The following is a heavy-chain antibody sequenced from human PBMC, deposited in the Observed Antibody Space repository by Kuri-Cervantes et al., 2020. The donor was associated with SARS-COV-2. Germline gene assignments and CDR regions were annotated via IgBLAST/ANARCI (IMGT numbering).Heavy chain of an antibody. D-gene: IGHD3-10*01. V-gene: IGHV3-23*03. J-gene: IGHJ4*02. CDR1: RFTFSSYA. Sequence: GGSLRLSCAASRFTFSSYAMSWVRQAPGKGLEWVSVIYSGGSSTYYADSVKDRFTISRDNSKNTLYLQMNSLRAEDTAVYYCAKFAKVLLWFGDHYYFDYWGQGTLVTVSS. CDR2: IYSGGSST. CDR3: AKFAKVLLWFGDHYYFDY.